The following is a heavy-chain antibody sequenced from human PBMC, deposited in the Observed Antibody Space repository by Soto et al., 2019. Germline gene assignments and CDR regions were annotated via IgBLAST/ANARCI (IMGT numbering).Heavy chain of an antibody. CDR3: AKDIVATIIYYGMDV. CDR2: ISYDGSNK. Sequence: GSLRLSCAASGFTFSSYGMHWVRQAPGKGLEWVAVISYDGSNKYYADSVKGRFTISRDNSKNTLYLQMNSLRAEDTAVYYCAKDIVATIIYYGMDVWGQGTTVTVAS. D-gene: IGHD5-12*01. J-gene: IGHJ6*02. CDR1: GFTFSSYG. V-gene: IGHV3-30*18.